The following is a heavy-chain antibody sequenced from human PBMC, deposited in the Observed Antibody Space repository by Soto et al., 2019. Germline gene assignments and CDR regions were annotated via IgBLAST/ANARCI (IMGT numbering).Heavy chain of an antibody. D-gene: IGHD3-10*01. CDR2: TSYDGSNK. Sequence: GGSLRLSCAASGFTFSNAWINWVRQAPGKGLEWVAVTSYDGSNKYYADSVKGRFTISRDNSKNTLYLQMNSLRAEDTAVYYCAKDLVAGSGSLGHWGQGTLVTVSS. CDR3: AKDLVAGSGSLGH. J-gene: IGHJ4*02. V-gene: IGHV3-30*18. CDR1: GFTFSNAW.